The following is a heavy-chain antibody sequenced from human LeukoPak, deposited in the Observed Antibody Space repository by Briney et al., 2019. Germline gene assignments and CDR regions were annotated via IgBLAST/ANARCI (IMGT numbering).Heavy chain of an antibody. CDR3: ATRQRSGYYYGMDV. CDR2: ISSGGNT. V-gene: IGHV3-53*01. CDR1: GLTVSSNY. D-gene: IGHD5-18*01. Sequence: GGSLRLSCAASGLTVSSNYMSWVRQAPGEGLEWVAIISSGGNTYYADSVKGRFTISRDNSKNTLYLQMNSLRAEDTAIYYCATRQRSGYYYGMDVWGQGTTVTVSS. J-gene: IGHJ6*02.